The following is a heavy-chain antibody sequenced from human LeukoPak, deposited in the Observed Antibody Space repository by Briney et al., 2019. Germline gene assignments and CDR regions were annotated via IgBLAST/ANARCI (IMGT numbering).Heavy chain of an antibody. CDR1: GFTFDDYA. CDR3: ASEYSSSWYAGIRYYYYYGMDV. CDR2: ISGDGGST. Sequence: QPGGSLRLSCAASGFTFDDYAMHWVRQAPGKGLEWVSLISGDGGSTYYADSVKGRFTISRDNSKNSLYLQMNSLRTEDTALYYCASEYSSSWYAGIRYYYYYGMDVWGQGTTVTVSS. V-gene: IGHV3-43*02. D-gene: IGHD6-13*01. J-gene: IGHJ6*02.